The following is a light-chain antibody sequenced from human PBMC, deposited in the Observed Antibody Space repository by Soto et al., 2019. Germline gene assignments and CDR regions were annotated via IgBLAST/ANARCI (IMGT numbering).Light chain of an antibody. V-gene: IGKV2-30*01. CDR3: VHGSHWPPYN. Sequence: DVVMTQSPLSLPVTLGQPASISCRSSQSLAYSDGNTYSNWFQQRPGQSPRRLIDKVSNRDSGVPQRSGGSGSVTGFTLKICRVEAKNGVVYDYVHGSHWPPYNFGQGTKLVIK. CDR2: KVS. CDR1: QSLAYSDGNTY. J-gene: IGKJ2*01.